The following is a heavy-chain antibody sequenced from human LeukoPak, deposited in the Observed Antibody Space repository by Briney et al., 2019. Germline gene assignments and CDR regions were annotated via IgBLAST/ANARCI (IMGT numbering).Heavy chain of an antibody. J-gene: IGHJ4*02. V-gene: IGHV3-23*01. CDR3: AKYTSSGSRTFDY. CDR2: ISPGGGTT. Sequence: GGSLRLSCAVSGFAFGSEAMSWVRQSPARGLEWVASISPGGGTTYYADYVKGRFTISRDNSKNTLYLQMNSLRAEDTALYYCAKYTSSGSRTFDYWGQGTLVTVSS. CDR1: GFAFGSEA. D-gene: IGHD1-26*01.